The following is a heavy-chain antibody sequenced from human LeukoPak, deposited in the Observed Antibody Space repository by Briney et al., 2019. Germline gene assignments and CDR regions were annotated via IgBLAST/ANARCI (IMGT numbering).Heavy chain of an antibody. D-gene: IGHD1-26*01. CDR2: IRDSGSST. CDR1: GFTFSSYA. J-gene: IGHJ4*02. V-gene: IGHV3-23*01. CDR3: AKYGPQDSGSSHFDY. Sequence: GGSLRLSCAASGFTFSSYAMSWVRQAPGKGLEWVSAIRDSGSSTHYADSVKGRFTTSRDNSKNTLFLQMNSLRVEDTAIYYCAKYGPQDSGSSHFDYWGQGALVTVSS.